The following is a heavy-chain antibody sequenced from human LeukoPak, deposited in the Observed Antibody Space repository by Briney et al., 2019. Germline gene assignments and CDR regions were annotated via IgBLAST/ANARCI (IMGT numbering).Heavy chain of an antibody. D-gene: IGHD3-10*01. J-gene: IGHJ5*02. CDR3: ARRKAGDGAIYYNWFDP. Sequence: SETLSLTCTVSGDSISSGAYFWSWIRHLPGQGLEWIVNIHHSGTAYSNPSLRSRVTTSVDTSKNQFSLKLSSVAAADTAVYYCARRKAGDGAIYYNWFDPWGHGTPVTVCS. CDR1: GDSISSGAYF. V-gene: IGHV4-31*03. CDR2: IHHSGTA.